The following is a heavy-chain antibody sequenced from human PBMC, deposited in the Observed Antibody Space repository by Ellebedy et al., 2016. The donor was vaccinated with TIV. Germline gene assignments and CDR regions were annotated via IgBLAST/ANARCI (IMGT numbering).Heavy chain of an antibody. D-gene: IGHD5-12*01. CDR1: GYTFTDYA. V-gene: IGHV1-3*01. CDR3: ARDPYQMATIRGYFDY. CDR2: INAGNGNT. J-gene: IGHJ4*02. Sequence: ASVTVSCKASGYTFTDYAVHWVRQAPGQRLEWMGWINAGNGNTKYSQKFQGRVTITKDTSASTAYMELSSLRSEGTAVYYCARDPYQMATIRGYFDYWGQGTLVTVSS.